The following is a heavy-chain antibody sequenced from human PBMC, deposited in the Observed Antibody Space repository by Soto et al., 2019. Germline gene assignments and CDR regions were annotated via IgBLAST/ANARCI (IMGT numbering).Heavy chain of an antibody. D-gene: IGHD2-21*02. Sequence: QLQLQESGPGRVKPSETLSLTCTVSGGSISSSSYYWGWIRQPPGKGLEWIGSIYYSGSTYYNPSLKSRVTISVDTSKNQFSLKLSSVTAADTAVYYCARLSRVVTAIRFDPWGQGTLVTVSS. CDR3: ARLSRVVTAIRFDP. J-gene: IGHJ5*02. V-gene: IGHV4-39*01. CDR2: IYYSGST. CDR1: GGSISSSSYY.